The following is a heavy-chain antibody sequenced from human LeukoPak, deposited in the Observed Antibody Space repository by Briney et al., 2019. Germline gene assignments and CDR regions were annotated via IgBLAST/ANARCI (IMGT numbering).Heavy chain of an antibody. J-gene: IGHJ4*02. CDR2: ISGSTTYI. CDR1: GFTFTSYT. Sequence: PGGSLRLSCAASGFTFTSYTMNWVRQAPGKGLEWVSSISGSTTYIYHADSVKGRFTMSRDNAKNSLYLQMNSLRAEDTAVYYCARDQYQLLQGFDYWGQGTLVTVSS. V-gene: IGHV3-21*01. CDR3: ARDQYQLLQGFDY. D-gene: IGHD2-2*01.